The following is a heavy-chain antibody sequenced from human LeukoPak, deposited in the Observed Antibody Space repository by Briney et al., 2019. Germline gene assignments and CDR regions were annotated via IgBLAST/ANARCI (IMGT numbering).Heavy chain of an antibody. CDR1: GGSISSNY. J-gene: IGHJ4*02. D-gene: IGHD5-18*01. V-gene: IGHV4-59*01. CDR2: IYYSGST. CDR3: AREGRGYSYGLFDY. Sequence: PSETLSLTCTVSGGSISSNYWSWIRQPPGKGLEWIGYIYYSGSTNYNPSLKSRVTISVDTSKNQFSLKLSSVTAADTAVYYCAREGRGYSYGLFDYWGQGTLVTVSS.